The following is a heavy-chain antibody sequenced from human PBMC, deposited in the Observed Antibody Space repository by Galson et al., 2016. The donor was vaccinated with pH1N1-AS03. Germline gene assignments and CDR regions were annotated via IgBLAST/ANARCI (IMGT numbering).Heavy chain of an antibody. CDR2: IMPIYGSK. D-gene: IGHD3-10*01. CDR1: GGTFGSFS. Sequence: QSGAEVKKPGESLMISCKASGGTFGSFSVSWLRQAPGQGLEWMARIMPIYGSKTYAPQFQDRVILTADRSTSTAYMELTSLGFADTAVYYCARVGGWGPNIATADYYYYNYLDVWGKGTSVTVSS. J-gene: IGHJ6*03. V-gene: IGHV1-69*06. CDR3: ARVGGWGPNIATADYYYYNYLDV.